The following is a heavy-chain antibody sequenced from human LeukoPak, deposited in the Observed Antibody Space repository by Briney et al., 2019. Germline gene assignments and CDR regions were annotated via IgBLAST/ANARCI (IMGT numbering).Heavy chain of an antibody. V-gene: IGHV3-9*03. CDR2: ITWDGGNI. Sequence: PGRSLRLSCVTSGFTFGDYTMHWVRQVPGKGLEWLSGITWDGGNIAYADSVKGRFTISRDNAKSSLYLQMNSLRNEDMAFYFCAKGYTCHGVAHESGYFDYWGQGTLVTVSS. D-gene: IGHD5-18*01. CDR3: AKGYTCHGVAHESGYFDY. J-gene: IGHJ4*02. CDR1: GFTFGDYT.